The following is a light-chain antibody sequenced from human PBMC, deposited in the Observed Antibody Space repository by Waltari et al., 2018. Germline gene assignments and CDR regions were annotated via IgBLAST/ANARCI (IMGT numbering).Light chain of an antibody. Sequence: EILVTQSPATLSLSPGDRAILSCKTSQSVGNLLAWYQQKPGQAPRLLIYDASQRATGIPARFSGSGSGTDFTLIISGLEPEDFAVYYCQERSTWRLPCGGGTTLEIK. CDR2: DAS. V-gene: IGKV3-11*01. CDR1: QSVGNL. CDR3: QERSTWRLP. J-gene: IGKJ4*01.